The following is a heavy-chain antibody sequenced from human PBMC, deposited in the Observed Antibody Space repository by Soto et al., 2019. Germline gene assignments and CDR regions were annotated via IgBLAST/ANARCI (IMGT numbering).Heavy chain of an antibody. V-gene: IGHV3-23*01. Sequence: GGSLRLSCAASGFTFSSYAMSWVRQAPGKGLEWVSAISGSGGSTYYADSMKGRFTISRDNSKNTLYLQMNSLRAEDTAVYYCAKDGVLMVYAEADYWGQGTLVTVSS. CDR2: ISGSGGST. CDR3: AKDGVLMVYAEADY. D-gene: IGHD2-8*01. CDR1: GFTFSSYA. J-gene: IGHJ4*02.